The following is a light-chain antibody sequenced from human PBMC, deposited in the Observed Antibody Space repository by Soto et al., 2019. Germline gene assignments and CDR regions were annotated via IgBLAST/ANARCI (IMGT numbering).Light chain of an antibody. V-gene: IGKV1-5*03. CDR1: QSIRTW. CDR3: QQYSTYLWT. CDR2: QAS. J-gene: IGKJ1*01. Sequence: DIQMTQSPSTLSASVGDRVTIICRASQSIRTWLAWYQQKPGKAPRLLMYQASSLKSGVPSRFSGSGSETEFTLTITSLQPDDTATYFCQQYSTYLWTFGQGTKVDIK.